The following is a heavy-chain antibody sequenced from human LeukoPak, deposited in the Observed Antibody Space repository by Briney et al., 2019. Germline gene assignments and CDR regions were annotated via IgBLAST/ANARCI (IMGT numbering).Heavy chain of an antibody. CDR3: ARTPSGYDSSGYYDY. D-gene: IGHD3-22*01. J-gene: IGHJ4*02. CDR2: INPNSGGT. V-gene: IGHV1-2*02. CDR1: GYTFTGYY. Sequence: GASVKVSCKASGYTFTGYYMHWVRQAPGQGLEWMGWINPNSGGTNYAQKFQGRVTMTRDTSISTAYMELSRLRSDDTAVYYCARTPSGYDSSGYYDYWGQGTLVTVSS.